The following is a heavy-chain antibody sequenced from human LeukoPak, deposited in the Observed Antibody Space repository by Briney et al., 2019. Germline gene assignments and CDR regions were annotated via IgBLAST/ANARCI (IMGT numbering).Heavy chain of an antibody. V-gene: IGHV3-11*01. J-gene: IGHJ4*02. Sequence: GGSLRLSCAASGFTFSDYYMSWIRQAPGKGLEWVSYISRGGSTIYYADSVKGRFTISRDNAKNSLYLQMNSLRAEDAAVYYCARAYGSGSIIDYWGQGTLVTVSS. CDR3: ARAYGSGSIIDY. D-gene: IGHD3-10*01. CDR2: ISRGGSTI. CDR1: GFTFSDYY.